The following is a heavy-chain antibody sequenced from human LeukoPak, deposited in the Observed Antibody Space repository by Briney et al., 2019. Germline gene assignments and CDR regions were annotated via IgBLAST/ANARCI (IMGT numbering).Heavy chain of an antibody. J-gene: IGHJ6*02. Sequence: ASVKVSCTASGYTFTSYGISWVRQAPGQGLEWMGWISAYNGNTNYAQKLQGRVTMTTDTSTSTAYMELRSLRSDDTAVYYCARDRSMITFGVRGYYYYYYGMDVWGQGTTVTVSS. V-gene: IGHV1-18*01. CDR3: ARDRSMITFGVRGYYYYYYGMDV. CDR2: ISAYNGNT. CDR1: GYTFTSYG. D-gene: IGHD3-16*01.